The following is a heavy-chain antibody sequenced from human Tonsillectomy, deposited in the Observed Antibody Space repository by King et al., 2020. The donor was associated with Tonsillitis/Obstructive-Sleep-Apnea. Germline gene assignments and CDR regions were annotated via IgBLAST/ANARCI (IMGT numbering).Heavy chain of an antibody. CDR3: AKDLSGVGGFQH. V-gene: IGHV3-9*01. CDR1: GFTFDDYA. D-gene: IGHD3-16*01. CDR2: ISWNSGII. J-gene: IGHJ1*01. Sequence: VQLVESGGGLVQPGRSRRLSCAASGFTFDDYAMHWVRQAPGKGLEWVSGISWNSGIIGYADSVKGRFTISRDNAKNSLYLQMNSLRAEDTALYYCAKDLSGVGGFQHWARAPWSPSPQ.